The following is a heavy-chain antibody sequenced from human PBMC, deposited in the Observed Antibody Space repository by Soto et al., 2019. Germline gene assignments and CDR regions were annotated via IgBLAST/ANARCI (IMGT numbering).Heavy chain of an antibody. V-gene: IGHV1-3*04. CDR2: INTGNGNA. CDR1: GYTFTKYS. D-gene: IGHD4-17*01. Sequence: ASVKVSCKPSGYTFTKYSIQWVRQAPGQRFELMGWINTGNGNAVYSLKFPGRVTFTSDTHANTAYMELNSLTSEDTAVYYCARMGYFGEYAGYWGKGTRVTVSS. CDR3: ARMGYFGEYAGY. J-gene: IGHJ4*02.